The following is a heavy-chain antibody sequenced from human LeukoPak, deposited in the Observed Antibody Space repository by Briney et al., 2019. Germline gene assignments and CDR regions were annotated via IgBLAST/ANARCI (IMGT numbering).Heavy chain of an antibody. CDR1: GGSISSGDYY. V-gene: IGHV4-30-4*08. CDR3: ASGRGYSSSSRRFDP. CDR2: IYYSGST. D-gene: IGHD6-6*01. J-gene: IGHJ5*02. Sequence: SQTLSLTCTVSGGSISSGDYYWSWIRQPPGKGLEWIGYIYYSGSTYYNPSLKSRVTISVDTSKNQFSLKLSSVTAADTAVYYCASGRGYSSSSRRFDPWGQGILVTVSS.